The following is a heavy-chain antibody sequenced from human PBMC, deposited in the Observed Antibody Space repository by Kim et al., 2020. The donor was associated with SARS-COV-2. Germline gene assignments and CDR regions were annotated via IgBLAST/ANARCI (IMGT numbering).Heavy chain of an antibody. J-gene: IGHJ4*02. CDR3: ARMSREEPRNGIDF. Sequence: ASVKVSCKPSGYTFTSYYMHWVRQAPGQGLEWMGTINPSGGRTNYAQKFRGRVIMTRDTSTSTAYMELSSLRSDDTAVYYCARMSREEPRNGIDFWGQGTLVTVSS. V-gene: IGHV1-46*01. D-gene: IGHD1-1*01. CDR1: GYTFTSYY. CDR2: INPSGGRT.